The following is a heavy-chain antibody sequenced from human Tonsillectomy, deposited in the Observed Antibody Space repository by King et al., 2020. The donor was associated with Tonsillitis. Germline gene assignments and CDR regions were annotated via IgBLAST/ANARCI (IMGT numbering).Heavy chain of an antibody. CDR1: GFTFGDFA. CDR2: IRSQTHGGTT. Sequence: EQLVQSGGGLVQPGRSLRLSCTASGFTFGDFAMSWVRQAPGKGLEWVGFIRSQTHGGTTQYAASVKGSFTISRDDSKSVAYLQMDSLKIEDTAIYYCTRGIRVRHYFDYWGQGTLVTVSS. D-gene: IGHD1-14*01. V-gene: IGHV3-49*04. CDR3: TRGIRVRHYFDY. J-gene: IGHJ4*02.